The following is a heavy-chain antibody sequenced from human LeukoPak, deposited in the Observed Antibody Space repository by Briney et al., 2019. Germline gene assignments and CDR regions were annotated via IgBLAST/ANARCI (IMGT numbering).Heavy chain of an antibody. J-gene: IGHJ4*02. CDR1: GLTFSSYD. Sequence: GGSLRLSCVGSGLTFSSYDMNWVRKAPGKGLEWISYISNSGNTIYYADSVKGRFTISRDNAKNSLYLQMNSLRAEDTAVYYCDTRPRYWGQGTLVTVSS. CDR3: DTRPRY. V-gene: IGHV3-48*03. CDR2: ISNSGNTI. D-gene: IGHD2-2*01.